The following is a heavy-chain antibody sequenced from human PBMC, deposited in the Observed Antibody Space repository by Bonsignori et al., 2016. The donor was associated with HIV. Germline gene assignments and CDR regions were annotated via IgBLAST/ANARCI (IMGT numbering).Heavy chain of an antibody. CDR1: GGSIDSYL. Sequence: SETLSLTCTVSGGSIDSYLWNWIRQSPGKGLEWIGHIYYSGGMNYNPSLKSRVTISVDKSKNQFSLKLSSVTAADTAVYYCARGQIRGVIKPFDYWGPGTLVTVSS. V-gene: IGHV4-59*01. CDR3: ARGQIRGVIKPFDY. J-gene: IGHJ4*02. CDR2: IYYSGGM. D-gene: IGHD3-10*01.